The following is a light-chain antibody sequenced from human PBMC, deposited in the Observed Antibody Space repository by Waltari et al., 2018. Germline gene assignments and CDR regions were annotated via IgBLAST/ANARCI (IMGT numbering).Light chain of an antibody. CDR3: AAWDDSINGPA. J-gene: IGLJ3*02. CDR2: SND. CDR1: ASNIGSSV. Sequence: QSVLTQSPSASGAPGQTVAISCSGSASNIGSSVVTWYQQLPGTTPTLLNYSNDQRPSGVPGRFSGSKSATSASLAISGLQSEDEAHYYCAAWDDSINGPAFGGGTKLTVL. V-gene: IGLV1-44*01.